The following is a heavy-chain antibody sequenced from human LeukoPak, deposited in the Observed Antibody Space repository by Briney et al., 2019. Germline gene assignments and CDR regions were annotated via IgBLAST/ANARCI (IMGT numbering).Heavy chain of an antibody. V-gene: IGHV3-74*01. CDR3: ARFYCSSTSCLEDY. Sequence: GGSLRLSCAASGFTFSSYDMHWVRQATGKGLVWVSRINSDGSSTSYADSVKGRFTISRDNAKNTLYLQMNSLRAEDTAVYYCARFYCSSTSCLEDYWGQGTLVTVSS. D-gene: IGHD2-2*01. CDR1: GFTFSSYD. CDR2: INSDGSST. J-gene: IGHJ4*02.